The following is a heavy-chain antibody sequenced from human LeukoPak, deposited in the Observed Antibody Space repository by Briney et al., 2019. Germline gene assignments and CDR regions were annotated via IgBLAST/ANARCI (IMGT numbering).Heavy chain of an antibody. CDR3: TTVPLMYYYDSIDY. CDR2: IKSKTDGGTT. V-gene: IGHV3-15*01. D-gene: IGHD3-22*01. J-gene: IGHJ4*02. CDR1: GFTFSSYW. Sequence: PGGSLRLSCAASGFTFSSYWMSWVRQAPGKGLEWVGRIKSKTDGGTTDYAAPVKGRFTISRDDSKNTLYLQMNSLKTEDTAVYYCTTVPLMYYYDSIDYWGQGTLVTVSS.